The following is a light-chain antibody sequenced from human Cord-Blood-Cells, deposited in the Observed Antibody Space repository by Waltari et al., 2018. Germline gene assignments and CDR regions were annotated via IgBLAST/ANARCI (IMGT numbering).Light chain of an antibody. CDR2: KAS. V-gene: IGKV1-5*03. CDR3: QQYNSYST. J-gene: IGKJ1*01. Sequence: DIQMTQSPSTLSASVGDRVTITCRASQSISSWLAWYQQKTGKAPKLLIYKASSLESGVPSRFSGSGSVTEFTLTISSLQPDDFATYYCQQYNSYSTFGQGTKVEIK. CDR1: QSISSW.